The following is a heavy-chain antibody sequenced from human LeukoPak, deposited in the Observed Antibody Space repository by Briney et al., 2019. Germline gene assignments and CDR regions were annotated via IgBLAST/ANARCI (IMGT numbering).Heavy chain of an antibody. CDR1: GGSISSYY. V-gene: IGHV4-39*01. D-gene: IGHD5-12*01. J-gene: IGHJ4*02. CDR2: IYYSGST. CDR3: ARHSMVATKKGLDY. Sequence: SETLSLTCTVSGGSISSYYWGWIRQPPGKGLEWIGSIYYSGSTYYNPSLKSRVTISVDTSKNQFSLKLSSVTAADAAVYYCARHSMVATKKGLDYWGQGTLVTVSS.